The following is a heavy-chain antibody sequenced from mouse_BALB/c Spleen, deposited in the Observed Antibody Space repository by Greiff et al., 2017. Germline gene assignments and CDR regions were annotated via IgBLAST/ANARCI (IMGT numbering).Heavy chain of an antibody. D-gene: IGHD2-10*02. J-gene: IGHJ4*01. CDR2: ISTYYGDA. V-gene: IGHV1S137*01. Sequence: QVQLKESGAELVRPGVSVKISCKGSGYTFTDYAMHWVKQSHAKSLEWIGVISTYYGDASYNQKFKGKATMTVDKSSSTAYMELARLTSEDSAIYYCARRYGNYGGMDYWGQGTSVTVSS. CDR3: ARRYGNYGGMDY. CDR1: GYTFTDYA.